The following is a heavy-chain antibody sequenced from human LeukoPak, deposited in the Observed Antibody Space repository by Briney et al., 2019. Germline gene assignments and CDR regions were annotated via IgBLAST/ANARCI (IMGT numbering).Heavy chain of an antibody. CDR1: GFTVSSNY. D-gene: IGHD3-10*01. Sequence: GGSLRLSCAASGFTVSSNYMSWVRQAPGKGLEWVSVIYSGGSTYYADSVKGGFTISRDNSKSTLYLQMNSLRAEDTAVYYCASGRAGPTGEAFDIWGQGTMVTVSS. J-gene: IGHJ3*02. V-gene: IGHV3-53*05. CDR2: IYSGGST. CDR3: ASGRAGPTGEAFDI.